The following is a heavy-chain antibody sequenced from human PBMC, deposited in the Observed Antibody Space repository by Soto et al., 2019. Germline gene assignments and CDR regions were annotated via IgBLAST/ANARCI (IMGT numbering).Heavy chain of an antibody. Sequence: QVQLVQSGAEVKKPGSSVKVSCKASGGTFSSYAISWVRQAPGQGLEWMGGIIPIFGTANYAQKFQGRVTISADESTSTAYMELSSLKFEDTDVYYCARQSAAGTRGFDSWGQGTLVTVSS. V-gene: IGHV1-69*01. CDR2: IIPIFGTA. J-gene: IGHJ5*01. CDR3: ARQSAAGTRGFDS. D-gene: IGHD6-13*01. CDR1: GGTFSSYA.